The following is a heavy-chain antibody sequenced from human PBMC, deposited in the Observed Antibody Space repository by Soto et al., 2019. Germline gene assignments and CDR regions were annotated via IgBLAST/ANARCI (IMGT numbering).Heavy chain of an antibody. Sequence: QVQLVQSGAEVKKPGSSVKVSCKASGGTFSSYTISWVRQAPGQGLEWMGRIIPILGIANYAQKFQGRVTITADKSTSTPDMELSRLRSEDTAVYYCARSIAAHYYYYYMDVWGKGTTVTVSS. CDR3: ARSIAAHYYYYYMDV. V-gene: IGHV1-69*02. D-gene: IGHD6-6*01. CDR2: IIPILGIA. J-gene: IGHJ6*03. CDR1: GGTFSSYT.